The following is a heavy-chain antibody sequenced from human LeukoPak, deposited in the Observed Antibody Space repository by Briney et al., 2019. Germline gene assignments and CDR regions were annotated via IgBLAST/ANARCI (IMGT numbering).Heavy chain of an antibody. CDR2: INHSGST. CDR1: GGSFSGYY. CDR3: RSERCYGMDV. J-gene: IGHJ6*02. V-gene: IGHV4-34*01. D-gene: IGHD1-1*01. Sequence: SETLSLTCAVYGGSFSGYYWSWIRQPPGKGLEWIGEINHSGSTNYNPSLKSRVTISVDTSKNQFSLKLSSVTAADTAVYYCRSERCYGMDVWGQGTTVTVSS.